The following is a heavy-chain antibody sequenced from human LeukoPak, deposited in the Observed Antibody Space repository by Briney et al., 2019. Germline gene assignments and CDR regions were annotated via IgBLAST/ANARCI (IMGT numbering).Heavy chain of an antibody. Sequence: GGSLRLSCAASGFTFSSYSMNWVRQAPGKGLEWVSSISSSSSYIYYADSVKGRFTISRDNAKNSLYLQMNSLRAEDTAVYYCARGVWGTAMVYDYWGQGTLVTVSS. J-gene: IGHJ4*02. D-gene: IGHD5-18*01. V-gene: IGHV3-21*01. CDR2: ISSSSSYI. CDR1: GFTFSSYS. CDR3: ARGVWGTAMVYDY.